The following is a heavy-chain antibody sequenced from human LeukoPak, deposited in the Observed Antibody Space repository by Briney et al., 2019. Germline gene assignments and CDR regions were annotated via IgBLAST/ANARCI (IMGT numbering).Heavy chain of an antibody. CDR1: GYTFTGYY. CDR2: INPNSGGT. Sequence: GASVKVSCKASGYTFTGYYMHWVRQAPGQGLEWIGWINPNSGGTNYAQKFQGRVTMTRDTSISTAYMELSRLRSDDTAVYYCARGPNRLIAVAVGFAFDIWGQGTMVTVSS. CDR3: ARGPNRLIAVAVGFAFDI. V-gene: IGHV1-2*02. D-gene: IGHD6-19*01. J-gene: IGHJ3*02.